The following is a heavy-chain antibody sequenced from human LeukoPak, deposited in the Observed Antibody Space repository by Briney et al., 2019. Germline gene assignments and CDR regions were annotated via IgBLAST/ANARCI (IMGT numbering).Heavy chain of an antibody. CDR1: GFMFDDYG. CDR3: AKVTYGSGTYGAFDY. V-gene: IGHV3-23*01. D-gene: IGHD3-10*01. Sequence: GGSLRLSCAAPGFMFDDYGMNWVRQAPGKGLEWVSAIRGTGTSTYYADSVKGRFTISRDNSKNTLYLQMNSLRAEDTAVYYCAKVTYGSGTYGAFDYWGQGTLVTVSS. CDR2: IRGTGTST. J-gene: IGHJ4*02.